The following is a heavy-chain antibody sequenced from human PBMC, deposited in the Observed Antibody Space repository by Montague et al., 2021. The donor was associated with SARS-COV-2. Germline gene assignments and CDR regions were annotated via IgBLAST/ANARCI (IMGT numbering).Heavy chain of an antibody. CDR2: ISLSGST. V-gene: IGHV4-34*01. Sequence: SETLSLTCAVYGGSLSGYYWSWIRQPPGEGLEWIAEISLSGSTSYNPSLKGRVTMSVDTSKNQFSLKLSSATAADTAVYYCARVPYRLLFVPRYYGMDVWGQGTTVTVSS. D-gene: IGHD2-2*01. CDR1: GGSLSGYY. J-gene: IGHJ6*02. CDR3: ARVPYRLLFVPRYYGMDV.